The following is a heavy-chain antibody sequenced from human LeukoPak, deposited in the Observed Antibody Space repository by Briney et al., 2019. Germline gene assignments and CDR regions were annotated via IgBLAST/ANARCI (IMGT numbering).Heavy chain of an antibody. CDR2: IYSGGST. CDR3: ARDSHSGSYYRLDY. J-gene: IGHJ4*02. V-gene: IGHV3-53*01. Sequence: GGSLRLSCAVSGFTFSNYNMNWVRQAPGKGLEWVSVIYSGGSTYYADSVRGRFTISRDNSKSTLYLQMNSLRAEDTAVYYCARDSHSGSYYRLDYWGQGTLVTVSS. D-gene: IGHD1-26*01. CDR1: GFTFSNYN.